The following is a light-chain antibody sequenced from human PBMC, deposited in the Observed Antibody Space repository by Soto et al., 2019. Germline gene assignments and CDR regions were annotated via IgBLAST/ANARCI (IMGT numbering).Light chain of an antibody. CDR2: EVS. CDR3: SSYSGTNYHYV. J-gene: IGLJ1*01. CDR1: SSDVGGYNY. V-gene: IGLV2-8*01. Sequence: QSALTQPPSASGSFGQSVTISCTGTSSDVGGYNYVSWYQQHPGKAPKLMIYEVSERPSGVPDRFSGSKSGNTASLTVSGLQAHDEADYYCSSYSGTNYHYVFGTGTKVTVL.